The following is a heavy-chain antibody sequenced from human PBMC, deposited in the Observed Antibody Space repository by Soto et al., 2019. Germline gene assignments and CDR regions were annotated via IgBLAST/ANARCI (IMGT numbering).Heavy chain of an antibody. V-gene: IGHV3-30-3*01. J-gene: IGHJ3*02. CDR2: ISDDGSNK. CDR1: GFTFSSYV. D-gene: IGHD5-18*01. CDR3: ARPRIQLWAPDGFHI. Sequence: PGGSLRLSCAASGFTFSSYVMHWVRQAPGKGLEWVASISDDGSNKYYADSVKGRFTISRDNSKNTLNLQMNTLRAEDTAVYYCARPRIQLWAPDGFHIWGQGTMVTVSS.